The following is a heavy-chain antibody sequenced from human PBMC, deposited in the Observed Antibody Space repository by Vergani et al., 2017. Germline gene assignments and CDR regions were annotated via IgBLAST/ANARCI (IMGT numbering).Heavy chain of an antibody. J-gene: IGHJ5*02. CDR2: ISSSSSYT. D-gene: IGHD2-2*03. CDR3: ARDAGYCSSTSCLDP. CDR1: GFTFSDYY. V-gene: IGHV3-11*06. Sequence: QVQLVESGGGLVKPGGSLRLSCAASGFTFSDYYMSWIRQAPGKGLEWVSYISSSSSYTNYADSVKGRFTISRDNAKNSLYLQMNSLGDEDTAVYYCARDAGYCSSTSCLDPWGQGTLVTVSS.